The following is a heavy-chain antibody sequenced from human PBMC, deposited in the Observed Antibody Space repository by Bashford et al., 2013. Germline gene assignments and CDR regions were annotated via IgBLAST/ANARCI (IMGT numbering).Heavy chain of an antibody. V-gene: IGHV4-61*01. CDR1: GGSISSSSYY. J-gene: IGHJ6*02. Sequence: SETLSLTCTVSGGSISSSSYYWSWIRQPPGKGLEWIAYIYYSGATDYNPSLRSRVTTSIDTSKNRLSLKLSPVTAADTAVYYCARLLVVPTDMPVAFYYSGMDVVGPRDHGHRLL. CDR2: IYYSGAT. CDR3: ARLLVVPTDMPVAFYYSGMDV. D-gene: IGHD2-2*01.